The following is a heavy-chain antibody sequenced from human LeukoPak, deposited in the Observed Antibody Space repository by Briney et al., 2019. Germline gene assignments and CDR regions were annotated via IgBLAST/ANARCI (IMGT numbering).Heavy chain of an antibody. Sequence: GGSLRVSCAASGYTFTIYSMNWVRQAPGKGLEWVSSINSSSSYIYDADSVKSLFTLTGDNANNSLDLQLNSLTAENTPVYYRATALVYCSGGSCCPFASRGEGNLVTVS. J-gene: IGHJ4*02. V-gene: IGHV3-21*03. CDR1: GYTFTIYS. D-gene: IGHD2-15*01. CDR2: INSSSSYI. CDR3: ATALVYCSGGSCCPFAS.